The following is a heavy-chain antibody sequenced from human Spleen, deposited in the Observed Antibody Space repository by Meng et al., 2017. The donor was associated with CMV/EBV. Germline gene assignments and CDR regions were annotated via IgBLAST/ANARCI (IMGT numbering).Heavy chain of an antibody. V-gene: IGHV3-74*01. CDR3: ARSSGYFGSAYGIDV. J-gene: IGHJ6*02. CDR1: GFSFSTYW. D-gene: IGHD3-22*01. Sequence: GESLKISCAASGFSFSTYWMHWVRQVPGKGLVWVSRISGDGSSISYVDSVKGRFTISRDNAKNTVYLQMDSLRAEDTAIYYCARSSGYFGSAYGIDVWGQGTTVTVSS. CDR2: ISGDGSSI.